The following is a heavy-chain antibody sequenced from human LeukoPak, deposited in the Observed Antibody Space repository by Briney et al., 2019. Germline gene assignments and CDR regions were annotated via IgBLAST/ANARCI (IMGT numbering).Heavy chain of an antibody. CDR3: ARETWELPNDY. V-gene: IGHV3-74*01. D-gene: IGHD1-26*01. Sequence: GGSLRLSCAASGITFSSHWMHWVRQAPGKGLVWVSRINSDGSSISYADSVKGRFTISRDNAKNTLYLQMNSQRAEDTAVYYCARETWELPNDYWGQGTLVTVSS. J-gene: IGHJ4*02. CDR1: GITFSSHW. CDR2: INSDGSSI.